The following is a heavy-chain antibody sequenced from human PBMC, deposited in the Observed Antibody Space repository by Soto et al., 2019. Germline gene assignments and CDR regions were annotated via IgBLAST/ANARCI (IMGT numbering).Heavy chain of an antibody. J-gene: IGHJ5*02. CDR1: GGSISSGDYY. D-gene: IGHD3-10*01. V-gene: IGHV4-30-4*01. CDR2: IYYSGST. CDR3: AREKRVAPINMVRGRITQTQGNWFDP. Sequence: PSETLSLTCTVSGGSISSGDYYWSWIRQPPGKGLEWIGNIYYSGSTYYNPSLKSRPTISVDTSKNQFSLKLSSVTAADTAVYYCAREKRVAPINMVRGRITQTQGNWFDPWGQGTLVTASS.